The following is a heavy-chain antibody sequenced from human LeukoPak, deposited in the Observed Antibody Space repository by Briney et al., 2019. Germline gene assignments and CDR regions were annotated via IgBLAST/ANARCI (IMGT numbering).Heavy chain of an antibody. J-gene: IGHJ4*02. CDR3: ARDRRGYYSRGGELDY. D-gene: IGHD3-22*01. CDR1: DGSFSGYY. Sequence: SETLSLTCAVYDGSFSGYYWSWIRQPPGKGLEWIGEINHSGSTNYNPSLKSRVTISVDTSKNQFSLKLSSVTAADTAVYYCARDRRGYYSRGGELDYWGQGTLVTVSS. CDR2: INHSGST. V-gene: IGHV4-34*01.